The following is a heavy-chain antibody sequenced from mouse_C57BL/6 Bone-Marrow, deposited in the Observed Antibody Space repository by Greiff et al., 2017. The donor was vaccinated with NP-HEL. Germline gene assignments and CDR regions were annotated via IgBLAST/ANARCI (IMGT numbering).Heavy chain of an antibody. J-gene: IGHJ3*01. CDR3: ARWFRVWFAY. D-gene: IGHD2-2*01. Sequence: EVQLQQSGPELVKPGASVKISCKASGYTFTDYYMNWVKQSHGKSLEWIGDINPNNGGTSYNQKFKGKATLNVAKSSSTAYMKLRSLTSEASAVYYCARWFRVWFAYWGQGTLVTVSA. V-gene: IGHV1-26*01. CDR2: INPNNGGT. CDR1: GYTFTDYY.